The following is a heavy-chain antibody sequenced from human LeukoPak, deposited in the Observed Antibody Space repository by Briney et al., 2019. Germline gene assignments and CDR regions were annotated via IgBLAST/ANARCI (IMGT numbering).Heavy chain of an antibody. J-gene: IGHJ3*02. D-gene: IGHD5-18*01. CDR2: IHWNGGRT. CDR1: GFTFDNYG. CDR3: AKARLWSESDAFDI. V-gene: IGHV3-20*04. Sequence: GGSLRLSCAASGFTFDNYGINWVRQAPGKGLEWVSRIHWNGGRTGYADSVKGRFTISRDNAKNSLYLQMNSLRAEDMALYYCAKARLWSESDAFDIWGQGTMVTVSS.